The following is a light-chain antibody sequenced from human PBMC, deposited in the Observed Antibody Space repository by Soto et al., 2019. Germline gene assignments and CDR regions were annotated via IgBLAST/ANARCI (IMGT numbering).Light chain of an antibody. CDR2: AAS. V-gene: IGKV1-39*01. Sequence: DIPMTQSPSSLSASVGDRVTITCRASQNISSYLNWYQQKPVKAPNLPIYAASSLQSGVPSRFSGSGSGTDFTLTISSLLPEDFATYYCQQTYSIPTCGQGTKVEIK. CDR1: QNISSY. J-gene: IGKJ1*01. CDR3: QQTYSIPT.